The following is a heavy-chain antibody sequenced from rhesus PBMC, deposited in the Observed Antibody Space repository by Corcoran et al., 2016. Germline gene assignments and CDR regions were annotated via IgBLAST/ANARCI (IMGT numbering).Heavy chain of an antibody. CDR3: ARDQGSYSIGWSGNVDY. J-gene: IGHJ4*01. CDR1: GGSISSNY. D-gene: IGHD6S26*01. CDR2: ISGSGAST. Sequence: QLQLQESGQGLVKPSETLSLTCAVSGGSISSNYWSWIRQPPGQGLEWIGRISGSGASTDYNPSLKSRFTMSIDTSKNQFSLKLSSVTAADTAVYYCARDQGSYSIGWSGNVDYWGQGVLVTVSP. V-gene: IGHV4-173*01.